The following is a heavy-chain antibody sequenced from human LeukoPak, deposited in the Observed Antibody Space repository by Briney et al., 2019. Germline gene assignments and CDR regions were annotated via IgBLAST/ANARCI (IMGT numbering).Heavy chain of an antibody. D-gene: IGHD3-3*01. Sequence: GGSLRLSCAASGFTFSSYAMHWVRQAPGKGLEWVAVISYDGSNKYYADSVKGRFTISRDDSKNTVYLQMNSLKTEDTAVYYCSTTHYNFADVDHWGQGTLVTVSS. CDR2: ISYDGSNK. CDR1: GFTFSSYA. V-gene: IGHV3-30-3*01. CDR3: STTHYNFADVDH. J-gene: IGHJ4*02.